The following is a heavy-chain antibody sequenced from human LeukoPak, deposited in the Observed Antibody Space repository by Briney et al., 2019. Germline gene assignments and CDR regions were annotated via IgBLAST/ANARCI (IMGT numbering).Heavy chain of an antibody. CDR3: ARDTGSEVVGATLNY. CDR1: GYTFTCYG. J-gene: IGHJ4*02. D-gene: IGHD2-15*01. V-gene: IGHV1-18*01. CDR2: ISGYNGNT. Sequence: ASVKVSCKASGYTFTCYGISWVRQAPGQGLEWMGWISGYNGNTNYAQKLQGRVTMTTDTSTSTAYMELRSLRSDDTALYYCARDTGSEVVGATLNYWGQGTLVTVSP.